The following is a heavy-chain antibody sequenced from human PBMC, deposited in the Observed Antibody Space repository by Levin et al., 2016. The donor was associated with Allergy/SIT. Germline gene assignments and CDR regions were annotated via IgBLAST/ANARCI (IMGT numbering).Heavy chain of an antibody. J-gene: IGHJ5*02. Sequence: ASVKVSCKASGSTFTGYYLHWVRQAPGQGLEWMGWINPNSGGTNYAQKFQGRVTMTRDTSIRIVYMELSRLRSDDTAVYYCAREDDNSSCFDPWGQGTLVTVSS. CDR3: AREDDNSSCFDP. CDR2: INPNSGGT. V-gene: IGHV1-2*02. CDR1: GSTFTGYY. D-gene: IGHD6-13*01.